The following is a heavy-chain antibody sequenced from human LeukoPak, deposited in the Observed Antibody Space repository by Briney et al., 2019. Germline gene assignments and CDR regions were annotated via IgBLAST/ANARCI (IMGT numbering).Heavy chain of an antibody. Sequence: ASVKVSRKASGYSFNRYGVSWVRQAPGQGLEWMGWISGSNGNTNYAQSFQGRVTMTTDVSTGTAYMDLRNLRFDDTAVYFCARSGRGTYYYFDLWGQGTLVTVSS. J-gene: IGHJ4*02. V-gene: IGHV1-18*01. CDR3: ARSGRGTYYYFDL. D-gene: IGHD1-26*01. CDR1: GYSFNRYG. CDR2: ISGSNGNT.